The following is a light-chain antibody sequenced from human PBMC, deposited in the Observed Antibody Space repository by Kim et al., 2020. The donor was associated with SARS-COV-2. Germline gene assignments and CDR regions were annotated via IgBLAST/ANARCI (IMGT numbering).Light chain of an antibody. CDR1: RRHISAHDR. J-gene: IGLJ3*02. CDR2: DVR. CDR3: NSFTTTNTLV. V-gene: IGLV2-14*01. Sequence: ITIPSTWSRRHISAHDRFSRYRHHPDPAPTLVISDVRQRPSGVSHRFSRSKSGITASLTISGLQADDESDYYCNSFTTTNTLVFGGGTQLTVL.